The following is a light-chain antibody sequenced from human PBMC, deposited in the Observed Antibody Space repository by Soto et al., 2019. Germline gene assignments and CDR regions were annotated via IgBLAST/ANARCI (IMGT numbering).Light chain of an antibody. CDR1: QGLVTW. CDR3: QHTSSFPPT. CDR2: AAS. J-gene: IGKJ4*01. Sequence: DIQVTKSPSSVSASVGDRVTITCRARQGLVTWLAWYQQKPGKAPKLLIYAASSFQSGFRSRFSGLRCRTDFTLTISSLPPEDFATYDCQHTSSFPPTFGGGTKVEL. V-gene: IGKV1-12*01.